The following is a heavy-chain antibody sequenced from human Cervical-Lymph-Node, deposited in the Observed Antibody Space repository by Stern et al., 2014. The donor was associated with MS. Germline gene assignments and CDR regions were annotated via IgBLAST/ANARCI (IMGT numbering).Heavy chain of an antibody. CDR1: GYIFASYR. D-gene: IGHD3-22*01. CDR2: VSPYNT. V-gene: IGHV1-18*04. Sequence: VQLVESGAEVKKPGASVKVSCKASGYIFASYRISWVRQAPGKGLEWMGWVSPYNTNYEQKFQGRVTMTTDTSTSTAFMELRSLTSDDTAVYYCARVTMINYFDYWGQGALVTVSS. CDR3: ARVTMINYFDY. J-gene: IGHJ4*02.